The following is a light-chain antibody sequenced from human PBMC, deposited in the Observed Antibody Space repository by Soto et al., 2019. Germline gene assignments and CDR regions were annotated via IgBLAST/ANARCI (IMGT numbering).Light chain of an antibody. CDR3: QLYHTWPPLT. J-gene: IGKJ4*01. V-gene: IGKV3-15*01. CDR2: AAS. CDR1: QSLSSD. Sequence: EIVMTQSPATLSLSPGERATLSCRASQSLSSDLAWYQQKPGQARKLLIYAASTKAPGIPARFSGSGSGTEFQLAICSLQSEEFAVYFFQLYHTWPPLTCGGRTSVELK.